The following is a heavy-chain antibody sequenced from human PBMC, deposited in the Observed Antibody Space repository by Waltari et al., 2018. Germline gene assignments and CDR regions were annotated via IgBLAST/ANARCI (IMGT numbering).Heavy chain of an antibody. CDR3: ARVGVLRIGENWFDP. CDR2: IIPIFGTA. J-gene: IGHJ5*02. V-gene: IGHV1-69*01. Sequence: QVQLVQSGAEVKKPGSSVKVSCKASGGPFSSYAISWVRPAPGQGLEWMGGIIPIFGTANYAQKFQGRVTITADESTSTAYMELSSLRSEDTAVYYCARVGVLRIGENWFDPWGQGTLVTVSS. D-gene: IGHD2-15*01. CDR1: GGPFSSYA.